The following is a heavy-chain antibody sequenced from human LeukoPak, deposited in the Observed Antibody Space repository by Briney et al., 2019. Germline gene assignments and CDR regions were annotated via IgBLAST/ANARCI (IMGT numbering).Heavy chain of an antibody. CDR1: GFSFSDHY. D-gene: IGHD3-16*01. Sequence: GGSVRLSCAASGFSFSDHYMDWVRQAPGKGLEWVGRSRNKVNSYTTEYAASVKGRFTISRDDSKNALYLQMNSLKIEDTAVYYCARDLGSWGQGTLVTVSS. CDR2: SRNKVNSYTT. J-gene: IGHJ5*02. V-gene: IGHV3-72*01. CDR3: ARDLGS.